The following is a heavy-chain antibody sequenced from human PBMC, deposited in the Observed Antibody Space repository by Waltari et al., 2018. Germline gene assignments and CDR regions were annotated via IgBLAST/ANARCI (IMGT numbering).Heavy chain of an antibody. Sequence: QVQLVESGGGVVQPGRSLRLSCAASGFTFSSYGMHWVRQAPGKGLEGVAVIWYDGSNKYYADSVKGRFTISRDNSKNTLYLQMNSLRAEDTAVYYCARSRRIAAVDYWGQGTLVTVSS. CDR2: IWYDGSNK. D-gene: IGHD6-13*01. V-gene: IGHV3-33*01. CDR1: GFTFSSYG. CDR3: ARSRRIAAVDY. J-gene: IGHJ4*02.